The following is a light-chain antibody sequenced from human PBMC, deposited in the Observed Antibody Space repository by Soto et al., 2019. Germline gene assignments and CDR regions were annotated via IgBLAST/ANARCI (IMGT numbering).Light chain of an antibody. J-gene: IGKJ1*01. CDR2: GAS. CDR1: QNVRSN. CDR3: QQYNTWPQT. Sequence: EIVMTQSPATLAVSPGDRATLSCRASQNVRSNIAWYQQKPGQAPRLLIFGASTRATGIPARFSGSGSGTEFSLTISSLQSEDFAVYSCQQYNTWPQTFGQGTKVEIK. V-gene: IGKV3-15*01.